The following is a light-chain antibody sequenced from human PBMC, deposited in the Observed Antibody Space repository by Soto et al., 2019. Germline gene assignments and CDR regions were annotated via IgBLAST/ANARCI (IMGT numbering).Light chain of an antibody. CDR2: AAS. CDR3: QKYDDAPLT. J-gene: IGKJ4*01. V-gene: IGKV1-27*01. CDR1: QDINIY. Sequence: DIQMTQSPSSLSASVGDRVTITCRAGQDINIYLAWYQQKPGKVPKLLISAASTLQSGVPSRFSGSGSGTDFTLTISSLQPEDVATYYCQKYDDAPLTFGGGPKVEIK.